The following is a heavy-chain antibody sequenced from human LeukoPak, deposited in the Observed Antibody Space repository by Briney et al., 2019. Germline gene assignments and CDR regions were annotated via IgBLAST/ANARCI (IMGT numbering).Heavy chain of an antibody. CDR3: ARDFHSSGYYHYFHY. D-gene: IGHD3-22*01. J-gene: IGHJ4*02. Sequence: ASVKVSCKASGYTFTSYGISWVRQAPGQALEWMGWISGYNGNTNYAQKLQGRVTMTTDTSTSTAYMELRSLRSDDTAVYYCARDFHSSGYYHYFHYWGQGTLVTVSA. CDR2: ISGYNGNT. V-gene: IGHV1-18*01. CDR1: GYTFTSYG.